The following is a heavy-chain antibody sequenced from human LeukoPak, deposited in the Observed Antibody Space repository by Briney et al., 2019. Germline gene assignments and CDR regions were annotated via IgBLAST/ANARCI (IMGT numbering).Heavy chain of an antibody. CDR2: INHSGST. CDR1: GFTFSDYY. CDR3: ARVVGATQWDDY. V-gene: IGHV4-34*01. D-gene: IGHD1-26*01. Sequence: GSLRLSCAASGFTFSDYYMSWIRQPPGKGLEWIGEINHSGSTNYNPSLKSRVTISVDTSKNQFSLKLSSVTAADTAVYYCARVVGATQWDDYWGQGTLVTVSS. J-gene: IGHJ4*02.